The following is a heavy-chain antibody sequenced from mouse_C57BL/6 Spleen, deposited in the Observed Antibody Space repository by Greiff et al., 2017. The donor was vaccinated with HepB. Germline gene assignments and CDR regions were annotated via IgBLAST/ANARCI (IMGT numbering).Heavy chain of an antibody. D-gene: IGHD1-1*01. V-gene: IGHV2-3*01. CDR3: AKSTVVSNYYAMDY. CDR1: GFSFTSYG. Sequence: VKVVESGPGLVAPSQSLSITCTVSGFSFTSYGVSWVRQPPGKGLEWLGVIWGDGSTNYHSALISRLSISKDNSKSQVFLKLNSLQTDDTATYYCAKSTVVSNYYAMDYWGQGTSVTVSS. J-gene: IGHJ4*01. CDR2: IWGDGST.